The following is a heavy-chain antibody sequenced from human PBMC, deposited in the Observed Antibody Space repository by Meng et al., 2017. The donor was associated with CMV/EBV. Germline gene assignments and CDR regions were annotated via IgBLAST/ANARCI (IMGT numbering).Heavy chain of an antibody. J-gene: IGHJ4*02. D-gene: IGHD6-19*01. Sequence: QLQLQGAGPGRVKPSETLSLTCTVSGGSISSSSYYWGWIRQPPGKGLEWIGSIYYSGSTYYNPSLKSRVTISVDTSKNQFSLKLSSVTAADTAVYYCARDSAVAGVVDYWGQGTLVTVSS. CDR3: ARDSAVAGVVDY. CDR2: IYYSGST. CDR1: GGSISSSSYY. V-gene: IGHV4-39*07.